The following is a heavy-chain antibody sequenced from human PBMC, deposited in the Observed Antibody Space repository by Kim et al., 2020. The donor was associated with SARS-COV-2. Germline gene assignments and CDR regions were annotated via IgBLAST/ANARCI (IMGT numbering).Heavy chain of an antibody. J-gene: IGHJ6*01. D-gene: IGHD2-21*01. CDR2: IVVDSGNT. Sequence: SVKVSCKPSGFTFTRSIVQWLRQTRGQRLEWLGWIVVDSGNTMNAQKVNERVTITRDMSTSAVYMELRSLRSEDRARYFCAAARTHCGDDLSGYY. CDR3: AAARTHCGDDLSGYY. CDR1: GFTFTRSI. V-gene: IGHV1-58*01.